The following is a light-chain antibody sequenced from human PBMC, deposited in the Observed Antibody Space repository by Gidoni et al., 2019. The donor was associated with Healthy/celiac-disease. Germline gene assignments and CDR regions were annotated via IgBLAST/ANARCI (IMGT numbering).Light chain of an antibody. J-gene: IGKJ2*04. V-gene: IGKV1-39*01. Sequence: DIQMTQYQSSLSASVGDRVTITCRASQSISSYLNWYQQKPGKAPKLLIYAASSLQSGVPSRFSGSGSVTDFTLTISSLQPEDFATYYCQQSYSTLMCSFGQGTKLEIK. CDR2: AAS. CDR1: QSISSY. CDR3: QQSYSTLMCS.